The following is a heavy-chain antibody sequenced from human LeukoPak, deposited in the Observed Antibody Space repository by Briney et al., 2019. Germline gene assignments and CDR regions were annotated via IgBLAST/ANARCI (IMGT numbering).Heavy chain of an antibody. CDR1: GFTFSSYE. V-gene: IGHV3-48*03. J-gene: IGHJ4*02. CDR3: AKDLGHIAAAHQFDY. CDR2: ISSSNTI. D-gene: IGHD6-13*01. Sequence: SGGSLRPSCAASGFTFSSYEMNWVRQAPGKGLEWVSYISSSNTIYYADSVKGRFTISRDNSKNTLYLQMNSLRAEDTAVYYCAKDLGHIAAAHQFDYWGQGTLVTVSS.